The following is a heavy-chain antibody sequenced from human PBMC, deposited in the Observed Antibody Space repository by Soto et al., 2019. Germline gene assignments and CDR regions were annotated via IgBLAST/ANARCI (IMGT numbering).Heavy chain of an antibody. J-gene: IGHJ1*01. V-gene: IGHV1-3*01. Sequence: ASVKVSCKASGYPFTKYTMYWVRQAPGQRLEWMGWINGGNGNTKYSQQFQARVTITRDTSATTAYMELSSLSSEDTAMYFCASSRSGRPSEYFDFWGQGTLVTVAS. CDR3: ASSRSGRPSEYFDF. CDR2: INGGNGNT. D-gene: IGHD1-26*01. CDR1: GYPFTKYT.